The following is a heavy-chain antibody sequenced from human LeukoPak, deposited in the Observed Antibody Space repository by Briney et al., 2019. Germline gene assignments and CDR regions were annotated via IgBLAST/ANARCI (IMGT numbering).Heavy chain of an antibody. J-gene: IGHJ5*02. CDR1: GGSISTYY. Sequence: VEPSETLSLTCTVSGGSISTYYGNWIRQAPGKGLEWIGYIYYSGSTNYNPSLKSRVTMSVDTSRNQFSLKLSSVTAADTAVYYCARSRAFNSGAFDPWGQGSLVTVSS. CDR2: IYYSGST. V-gene: IGHV4-59*01. CDR3: ARSRAFNSGAFDP. D-gene: IGHD1-26*01.